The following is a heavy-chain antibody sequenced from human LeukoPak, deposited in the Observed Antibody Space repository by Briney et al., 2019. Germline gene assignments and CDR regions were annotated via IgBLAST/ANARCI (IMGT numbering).Heavy chain of an antibody. CDR1: GFTFSNAW. V-gene: IGHV3-15*01. CDR2: IKSDGGTT. J-gene: IGHJ6*03. Sequence: GGSLRLSCAASGFTFSNAWMSWVRQAPGKGLEWIGRIKSDGGTTDYAAPVKGRFTISRDDSKNTLYLQMNSLKAEDTAVYYCARVLRYCSGGNCYFGGLGYMDVWGKGTTVTISS. D-gene: IGHD2-15*01. CDR3: ARVLRYCSGGNCYFGGLGYMDV.